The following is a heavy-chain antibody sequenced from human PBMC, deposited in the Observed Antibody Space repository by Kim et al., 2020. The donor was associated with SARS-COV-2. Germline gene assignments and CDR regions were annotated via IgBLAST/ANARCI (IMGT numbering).Heavy chain of an antibody. CDR3: AREEAYYYYYGMDV. V-gene: IGHV3-33*01. CDR2: IWYDGSNK. CDR1: GFTFSSYG. Sequence: GGSLRLSCAASGFTFSSYGMHWVRQAPGKGLEWVAVIWYDGSNKYYADSVKGRFTISRDNSKNTLYLQMNSLRAEDTAVYYCAREEAYYYYYGMDVWGQGTTVTVSS. J-gene: IGHJ6*02.